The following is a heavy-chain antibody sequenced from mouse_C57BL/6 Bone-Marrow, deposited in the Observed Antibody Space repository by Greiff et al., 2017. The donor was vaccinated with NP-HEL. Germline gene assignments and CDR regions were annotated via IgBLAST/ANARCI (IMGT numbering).Heavy chain of an antibody. D-gene: IGHD1-1*01. CDR3: ARVRSSIYYYGSSPAWFAY. CDR2: IWWDDDT. V-gene: IGHV8-8*01. CDR1: GFSLSTFGMG. Sequence: QVTLKESGPGILQPSQTLSLTCSFSGFSLSTFGMGVGWIRQPSGKGLEWLAHIWWDDDTYYNPALKSRLTISKDTSKNQVFLKIANVDTADTATYYCARVRSSIYYYGSSPAWFAYWGQGTLVTVSA. J-gene: IGHJ3*01.